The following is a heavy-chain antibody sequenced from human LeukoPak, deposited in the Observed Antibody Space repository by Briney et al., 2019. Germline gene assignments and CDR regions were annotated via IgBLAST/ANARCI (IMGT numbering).Heavy chain of an antibody. Sequence: GRSLRLSSAVSGISLSNYAMSWVSQAPGKGLEWVAGTSGSGGGKNYADSVKGRFIISRDNQKNTLYLQMNSLRAEDTAVYFCAKRGVVIRVILVGFHKEAYYFDSWGQGALVTVSP. CDR3: AKRGVVIRVILVGFHKEAYYFDS. CDR1: GISLSNYA. D-gene: IGHD2-15*01. V-gene: IGHV3-23*01. J-gene: IGHJ4*02. CDR2: TSGSGGGK.